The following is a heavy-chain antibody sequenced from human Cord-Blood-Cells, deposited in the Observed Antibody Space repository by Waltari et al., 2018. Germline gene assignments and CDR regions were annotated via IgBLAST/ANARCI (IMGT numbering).Heavy chain of an antibody. CDR2: ISWKSGSI. V-gene: IGHV3-9*01. Sequence: EVQLVESGGGLVQPGRSLRLSCAASGFTFDVYAMHWVRQAPGKGLEWVSGISWKSGSIGYADSVKGRFTISRDNAKNSLYLQMNSLRAEDTALYYCAKDIFIGRDTAMGDFDYWGQGTLVTVSS. D-gene: IGHD5-18*01. CDR1: GFTFDVYA. J-gene: IGHJ4*02. CDR3: AKDIFIGRDTAMGDFDY.